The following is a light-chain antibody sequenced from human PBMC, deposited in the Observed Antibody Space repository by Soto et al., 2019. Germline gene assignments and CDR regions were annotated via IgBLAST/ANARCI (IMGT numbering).Light chain of an antibody. J-gene: IGLJ1*01. CDR1: SSDVGGYNY. CDR2: DVS. V-gene: IGLV2-11*01. CDR3: CSYAGGYSYV. Sequence: QSALPEPRSVSVSPGQSVTISCTGSSSDVGGYNYVSWYQQHPGKAPKRMIYDVSKRPSGVPDRFSGSKSGNTASLTISGLQAEDEADYYCCSYAGGYSYVFGIGTKVTVL.